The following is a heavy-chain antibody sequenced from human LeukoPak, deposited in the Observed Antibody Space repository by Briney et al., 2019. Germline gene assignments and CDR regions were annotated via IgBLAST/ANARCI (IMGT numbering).Heavy chain of an antibody. CDR2: IIPIFGTA. D-gene: IGHD6-13*01. V-gene: IGHV1-69*05. CDR3: ARDYGDSSSWYGGY. J-gene: IGHJ4*02. CDR1: GGIFSSYA. Sequence: VASVKVSCKASGGIFSSYAISWVRQAPGQGLEWMGGIIPIFGTANYAQKFQGRVTITTDESTSTAYMELSSLRSEDTAVYYCARDYGDSSSWYGGYWGQGTLVTVSS.